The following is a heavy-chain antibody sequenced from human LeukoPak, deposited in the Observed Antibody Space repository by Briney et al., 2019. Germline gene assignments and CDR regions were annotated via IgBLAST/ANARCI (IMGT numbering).Heavy chain of an antibody. CDR3: AHSKTGYSSSWLPYNWFDP. J-gene: IGHJ5*02. Sequence: SGPTLVNPTQTLTLTCTFPGFSLSTSGVGVGWIRQPPGKALEWLALIYWNDDKRYSPSLKSRLTITKDTSKNQVVLTMTNMDPVDTATYYCAHSKTGYSSSWLPYNWFDPWGQGTLVTVSS. D-gene: IGHD6-13*01. V-gene: IGHV2-5*01. CDR2: IYWNDDK. CDR1: GFSLSTSGVG.